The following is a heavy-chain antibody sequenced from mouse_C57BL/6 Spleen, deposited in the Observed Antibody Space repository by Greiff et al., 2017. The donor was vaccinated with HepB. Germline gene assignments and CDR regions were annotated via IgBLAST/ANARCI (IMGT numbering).Heavy chain of an antibody. CDR2: IHPNSGST. D-gene: IGHD1-1*01. V-gene: IGHV1-64*01. J-gene: IGHJ3*01. CDR1: GYTFTSYW. Sequence: QVHVKQPGAELVKPGASVKLSCKASGYTFTSYWMHWVKQRPGQGLEWIGMIHPNSGSTNYNEKFKSKATLTVDKSSSTAYMQLSSLTSEDSAVYYCARAYYGSSYWFAYWGQGTLVTVSA. CDR3: ARAYYGSSYWFAY.